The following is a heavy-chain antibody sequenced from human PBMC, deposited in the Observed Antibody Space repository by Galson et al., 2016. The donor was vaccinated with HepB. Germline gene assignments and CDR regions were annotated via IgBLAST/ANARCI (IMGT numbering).Heavy chain of an antibody. V-gene: IGHV4-4*01. CDR1: GDSITFNSA. D-gene: IGHD3-10*01. CDR3: ARDRHGSGSYLPGFDA. J-gene: IGHJ5*02. CDR2: IYHSGST. Sequence: LSLTCAVSGDSITFNSAWSWIRQPPGQGLEWIGEIYHSGSTNYKPSLKSRISMSVDRAKNSFSLDLTSMTAADTAVYFCARDRHGSGSYLPGFDAWGQGILVTVSS.